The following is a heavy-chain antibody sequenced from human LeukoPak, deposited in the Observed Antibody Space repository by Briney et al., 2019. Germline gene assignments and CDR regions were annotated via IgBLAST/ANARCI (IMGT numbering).Heavy chain of an antibody. Sequence: GGSLRLSCAASGFTFSNWWMSWVRQAPGKGLEWVANIKQDGSEKHYVDSVKGRFTISRDNARNSLYLQMNSLRAEDTAVYYCASQDYYYYYMDVWGKGTTVTVSS. J-gene: IGHJ6*03. CDR1: GFTFSNWW. V-gene: IGHV3-7*01. CDR2: IKQDGSEK. CDR3: ASQDYYYYYMDV.